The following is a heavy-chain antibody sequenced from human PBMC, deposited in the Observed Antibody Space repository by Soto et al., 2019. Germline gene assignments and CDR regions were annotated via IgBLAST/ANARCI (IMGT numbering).Heavy chain of an antibody. CDR2: IYYSGST. D-gene: IGHD3-22*01. Sequence: QVQLQESGPGLVKPSETLSLTCTVSGGSISSYYWSWIRQPPGKGLEWIGYIYYSGSTNYNPSLTSRVTISVDTSKNQFSLKLSSVTAADTAVYYCALSSGYYYCFDYWGQGTLVIVSS. CDR1: GGSISSYY. V-gene: IGHV4-59*08. CDR3: ALSSGYYYCFDY. J-gene: IGHJ4*02.